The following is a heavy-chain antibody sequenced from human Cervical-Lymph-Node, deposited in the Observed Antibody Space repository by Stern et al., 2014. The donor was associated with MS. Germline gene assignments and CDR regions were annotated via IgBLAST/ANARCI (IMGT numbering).Heavy chain of an antibody. J-gene: IGHJ2*01. CDR1: GGSMTSYH. Sequence: QVQLQESGPGLVKPSETLSLTCIVSGGSMTSYHWGWIRQPPGKGLEWIGTVYFSGNTYYNPSLTKRVTIYAHNHQFSLQLNSVTAADTAVYYCARQGYCSGATCYYWYFDLWGRGTLVTVSS. CDR2: VYFSGNT. V-gene: IGHV4-39*01. D-gene: IGHD2-15*01. CDR3: ARQGYCSGATCYYWYFDL.